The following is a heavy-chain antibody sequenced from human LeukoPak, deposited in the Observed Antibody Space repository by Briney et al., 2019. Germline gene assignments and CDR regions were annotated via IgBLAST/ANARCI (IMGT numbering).Heavy chain of an antibody. V-gene: IGHV3-66*02. Sequence: PGGSLRLSCVVSGFTVSTSYMAWVRQAPGKGLECVSLIWIDGTTHYADSVKGRFTISRDNSKNTLYLQMNSLRAEDTAVYYCAKQGDSSGPRAFDIWGQGTMVTVSS. CDR2: IWIDGTT. CDR1: GFTVSTSY. CDR3: AKQGDSSGPRAFDI. J-gene: IGHJ3*02. D-gene: IGHD3-22*01.